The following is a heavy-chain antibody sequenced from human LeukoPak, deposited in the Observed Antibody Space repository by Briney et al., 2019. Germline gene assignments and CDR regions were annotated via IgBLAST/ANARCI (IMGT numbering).Heavy chain of an antibody. CDR3: ARDWSMTTLDY. D-gene: IGHD4-17*01. J-gene: IGHJ4*02. CDR1: GYTFIGYY. V-gene: IGHV1-2*06. CDR2: INPNSGGT. Sequence: ASVKVSCKASGYTFIGYYMHWVRQAPGQGLEWKGLINPNSGGTDYAQKFQGRVTMTRDSSISIAYLEFSSLRSDDTAVYYCARDWSMTTLDYWGQGTLVTVSS.